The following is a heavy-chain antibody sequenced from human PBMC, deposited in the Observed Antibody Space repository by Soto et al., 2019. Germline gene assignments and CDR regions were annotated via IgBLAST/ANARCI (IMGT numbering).Heavy chain of an antibody. CDR3: ATDGPSNSGNLYAFDI. CDR1: CYTLTYYG. Sequence: ASVKVSFKASCYTLTYYGVTLVRQAPGQGLEWLGRVTPYKADTNSAQNLQGRVTMATDTSTNTAYLELRSLRSDDTAVYFCATDGPSNSGNLYAFDIWGQGTMVTVSS. J-gene: IGHJ3*02. V-gene: IGHV1-18*04. CDR2: VTPYKADT. D-gene: IGHD5-12*01.